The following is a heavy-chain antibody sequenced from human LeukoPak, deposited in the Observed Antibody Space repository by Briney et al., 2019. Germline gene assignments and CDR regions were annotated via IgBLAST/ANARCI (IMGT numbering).Heavy chain of an antibody. CDR2: IYYSGST. D-gene: IGHD3-22*01. J-gene: IGHJ4*02. V-gene: IGHV4-39*07. CDR1: GGSISSSSYY. CDR3: AATYYYDSSGYY. Sequence: SETLSLTCTVPGGSISSSSYYWGWIRQPPGKGLEWIGSIYYSGSTYYNPSLESRVTISVDTSKNQFSLKLSSVTAADTAVYYCAATYYYDSSGYYWGQGTLVTVSS.